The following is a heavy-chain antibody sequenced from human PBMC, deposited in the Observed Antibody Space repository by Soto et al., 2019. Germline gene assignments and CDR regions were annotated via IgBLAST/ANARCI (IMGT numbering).Heavy chain of an antibody. D-gene: IGHD4-4*01. V-gene: IGHV4-59*01. CDR1: GGSLSSYY. CDR2: IYYSGST. CDR3: ARADDYKSSWFDP. J-gene: IGHJ5*02. Sequence: SETLSLTCVVSGGSLSSYYWSWIRQPPGKGLEWIGYIYYSGSTNYNPSLKSRVTISVDTSNNQFSLNLISVTAADTAVYYCARADDYKSSWFDPWGQGTLVTVSS.